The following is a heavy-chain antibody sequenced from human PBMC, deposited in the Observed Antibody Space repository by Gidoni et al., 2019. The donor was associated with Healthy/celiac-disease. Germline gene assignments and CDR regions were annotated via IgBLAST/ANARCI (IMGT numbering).Heavy chain of an antibody. Sequence: QVQLQASGPGLVKPSETLSLTSTVSGCSVSIGRYYWSWIRQPPGKGLEWIGYIYYSGSTNYNPSLKRRVTISVDTSKNQFSLKLSSVTAADTAVYYCARASSHLWGGTRYYFDYWGQGTLVTVSS. D-gene: IGHD3-16*01. CDR2: IYYSGST. V-gene: IGHV4-61*01. J-gene: IGHJ4*02. CDR3: ARASSHLWGGTRYYFDY. CDR1: GCSVSIGRYY.